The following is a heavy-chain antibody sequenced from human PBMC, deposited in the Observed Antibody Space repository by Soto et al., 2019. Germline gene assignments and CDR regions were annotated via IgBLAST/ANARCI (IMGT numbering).Heavy chain of an antibody. V-gene: IGHV3-9*01. J-gene: IGHJ4*02. CDR1: GFTFDDYA. Sequence: GGSLRLSCAASGFTFDDYAMHWVRQAPGKGLEWVSGISWNSGSIGYADSVKGRFTISRDNAKNSLYLQMNSLRAEDTALYYCAKDIIDTSARGGGYFDYWGQGSLFTVSS. D-gene: IGHD3-10*01. CDR3: AKDIIDTSARGGGYFDY. CDR2: ISWNSGSI.